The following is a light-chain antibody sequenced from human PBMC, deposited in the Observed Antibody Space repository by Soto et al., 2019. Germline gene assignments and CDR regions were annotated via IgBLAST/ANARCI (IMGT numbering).Light chain of an antibody. V-gene: IGKV3-15*01. CDR3: QQYNNWPPLT. J-gene: IGKJ4*01. CDR1: QSVSSN. Sequence: EIVMTQSPATLPVSPGERATLSCRASQSVSSNLAWYQQKPGQAPRLLIYGASTRATGIPARFSGSGSGTEFTLTISSLQSEDFAVYYCQQYNNWPPLTFGGGTMVEI. CDR2: GAS.